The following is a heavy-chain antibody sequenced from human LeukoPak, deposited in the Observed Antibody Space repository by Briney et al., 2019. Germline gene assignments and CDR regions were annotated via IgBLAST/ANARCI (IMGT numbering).Heavy chain of an antibody. D-gene: IGHD6-13*01. CDR3: ATAAHQYSSSWQHDAFDI. CDR2: FDPEDGET. J-gene: IGHJ3*02. CDR1: GYTLTELS. V-gene: IGHV1-24*01. Sequence: ASVKVSCKVSGYTLTELSMHWVRQAPGKGLEWMGGFDPEDGETIYAQKFQGRVTMTEDTSTDTAYMELSSLRSEGTAVYYCATAAHQYSSSWQHDAFDIWGQGTMVTVSS.